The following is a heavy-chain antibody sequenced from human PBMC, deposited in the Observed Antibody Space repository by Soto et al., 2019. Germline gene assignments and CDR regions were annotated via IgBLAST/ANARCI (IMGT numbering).Heavy chain of an antibody. V-gene: IGHV4-34*01. J-gene: IGHJ4*02. CDR3: ARGTSVPAAIFFDY. Sequence: SETLSLTCAVYGGSFSGYYWSWIRQPPGKGLEWIGEINHSGSTNYNPSLKSRITISVDTSKNQFSLKLSSVTAADTAVYYCARGTSVPAAIFFDYWGQGTLVTVSS. CDR1: GGSFSGYY. D-gene: IGHD3-3*01. CDR2: INHSGST.